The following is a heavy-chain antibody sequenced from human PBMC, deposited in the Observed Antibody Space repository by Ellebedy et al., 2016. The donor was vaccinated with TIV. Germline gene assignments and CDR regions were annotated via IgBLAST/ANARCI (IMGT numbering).Heavy chain of an antibody. J-gene: IGHJ4*02. V-gene: IGHV3-21*04. D-gene: IGHD2-15*01. CDR2: ISSSSSYI. CDR3: ARGPGYFSGY. CDR1: GFTFSSYS. Sequence: GESLKISCAASGFTFSSYSMNWVRQAPGKGLEWVSSISSSSSYIYYADSVKGRFTISRHNSKNTLYLQMNSLRAEDTAVYYCARGPGYFSGYWGQGTLVTVSS.